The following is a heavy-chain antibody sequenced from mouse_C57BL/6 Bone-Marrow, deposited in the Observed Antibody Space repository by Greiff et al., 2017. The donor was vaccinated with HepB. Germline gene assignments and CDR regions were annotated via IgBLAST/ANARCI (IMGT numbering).Heavy chain of an antibody. Sequence: EVQLQQSGPELVKPGDSVKISCKASGYSFTGYFMNWVMQSHGKSLEWIGRINPYNGDTFYNQKFKGKATLTVDKSSSTAHMELRSLTSEDSAVYYCATGNVNYEYAMDYWGQGTSVTVSS. CDR3: ATGNVNYEYAMDY. D-gene: IGHD2-1*01. V-gene: IGHV1-20*01. CDR1: GYSFTGYF. J-gene: IGHJ4*01. CDR2: INPYNGDT.